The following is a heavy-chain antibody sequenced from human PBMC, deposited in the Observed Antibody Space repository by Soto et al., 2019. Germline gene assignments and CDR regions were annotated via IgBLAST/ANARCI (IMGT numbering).Heavy chain of an antibody. CDR3: ARNRRSSGYLNWFDP. CDR1: GASISGFY. J-gene: IGHJ5*02. Sequence: PSETLSLTCTVSGASISGFYWSWIRKSAGKGLEWIGRIYATGTTDYNPSLKSRVMMSVDTSKKQFSLKLSSVTAADTAVYYCARNRRSSGYLNWFDPWGQGTLVTVSS. D-gene: IGHD3-22*01. V-gene: IGHV4-4*07. CDR2: IYATGTT.